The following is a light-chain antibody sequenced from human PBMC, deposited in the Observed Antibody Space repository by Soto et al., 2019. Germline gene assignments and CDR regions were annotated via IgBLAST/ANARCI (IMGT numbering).Light chain of an antibody. CDR2: GAS. CDR1: QSMGSN. Sequence: EIVMTQSPATLSVSPGERATLSCRASQSMGSNLAWYQQKPGQAPRLLMYGASTRATGIPARFSGSGSGTEFTLTITSLQSEDFAVYYCQQYGNSRGTFGQGTKVDI. J-gene: IGKJ1*01. V-gene: IGKV3-15*01. CDR3: QQYGNSRGT.